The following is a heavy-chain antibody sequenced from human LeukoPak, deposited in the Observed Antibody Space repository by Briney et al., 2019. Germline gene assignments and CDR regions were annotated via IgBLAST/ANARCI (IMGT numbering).Heavy chain of an antibody. CDR2: ISSSSSYI. D-gene: IGHD6-13*01. Sequence: PGGSLRLSCAASGFTFSSYSMNWVRQAPGKGLEWVSSISSSSSYIYYADTVKGRFTISRDNAKNSLYLQMNSLRAEDTAVYYCARDAYSSSWYGGIYYYYYYMDVWGKGTTVTVSS. J-gene: IGHJ6*03. V-gene: IGHV3-21*01. CDR3: ARDAYSSSWYGGIYYYYYYMDV. CDR1: GFTFSSYS.